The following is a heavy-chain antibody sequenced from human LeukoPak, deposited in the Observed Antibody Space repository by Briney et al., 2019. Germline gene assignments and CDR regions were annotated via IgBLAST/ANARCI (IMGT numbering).Heavy chain of an antibody. CDR1: GFTFSSYS. CDR2: ISSSSSYI. J-gene: IGHJ4*02. Sequence: GGSLRLSCAASGFTFSSYSMNWVRQAPGKGLEWVSSISSSSSYIYYADSVKGRFTISRDNAKSSLYLQMNSPRAEDTAVYYCARDPYYYGSGSYCDYWGQGTLVTVSS. V-gene: IGHV3-21*01. D-gene: IGHD3-10*01. CDR3: ARDPYYYGSGSYCDY.